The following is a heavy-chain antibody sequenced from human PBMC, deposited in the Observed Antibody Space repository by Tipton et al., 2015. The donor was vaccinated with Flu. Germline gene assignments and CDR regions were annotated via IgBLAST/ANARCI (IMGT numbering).Heavy chain of an antibody. CDR1: GGSISSGGYF. CDR2: IYYSGST. CDR3: ARGPEQWLVNPHYFDY. V-gene: IGHV4-31*03. Sequence: TLSLTCTVSGGSISSGGYFWSWIRQHPGKGLEWIGYIYYSGSTSYNPSLKSRLTISVDTSKNQFSLKLSSVTAADTAVYYCARGPEQWLVNPHYFDYWGQGTLVTVSS. J-gene: IGHJ4*02. D-gene: IGHD6-19*01.